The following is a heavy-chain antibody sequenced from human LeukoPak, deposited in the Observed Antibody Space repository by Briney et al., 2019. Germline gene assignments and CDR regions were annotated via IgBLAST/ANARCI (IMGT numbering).Heavy chain of an antibody. D-gene: IGHD3-22*01. CDR1: GYTFTSYG. CDR3: ARGHSSGYYQKPSDY. Sequence: ASVKLSCKASGYTFTSYGISWVRQAPGQGLEWMGWISAYNGNTNYAQKLQGRVTMTTDTSTSTAYMELRSLRSDDTAVYYCARGHSSGYYQKPSDYWGQGTLVTVSS. J-gene: IGHJ4*02. V-gene: IGHV1-18*01. CDR2: ISAYNGNT.